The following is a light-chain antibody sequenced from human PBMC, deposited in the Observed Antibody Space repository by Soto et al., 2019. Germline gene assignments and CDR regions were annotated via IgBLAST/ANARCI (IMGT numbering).Light chain of an antibody. J-gene: IGKJ2*01. Sequence: DIQMTQTLSSLSASVGDRVTITCRASQSISNSLSWYQQKPGKAPKFLIYVASTLQSGVPSRFSGSGSGTDFTLTISSLQPEDVATYYCQQPFSPPYPFGQGTKLEIK. CDR2: VAS. CDR1: QSISNS. CDR3: QQPFSPPYP. V-gene: IGKV1-39*01.